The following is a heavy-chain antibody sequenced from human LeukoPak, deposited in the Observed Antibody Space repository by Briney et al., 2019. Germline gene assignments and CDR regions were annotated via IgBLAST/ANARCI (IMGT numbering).Heavy chain of an antibody. D-gene: IGHD6-19*01. CDR2: IIPIFGTA. CDR1: GGTFSSYA. CDR3: AREHSSGIEDY. J-gene: IGHJ4*02. V-gene: IGHV1-69*06. Sequence: SVKVSCKASGGTFSSYAISWVRQAPAQALEWMGGIIPIFGTANYAQKFQGRVTITADKSTSTAYMELSSLRSEDTAVYYCAREHSSGIEDYWGQGTLVTVSS.